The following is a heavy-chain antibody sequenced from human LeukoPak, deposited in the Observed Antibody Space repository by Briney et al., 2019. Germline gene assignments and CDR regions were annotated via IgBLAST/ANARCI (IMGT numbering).Heavy chain of an antibody. V-gene: IGHV4-34*01. CDR1: GGSFSGYY. Sequence: SETLSLTCAVYGGSFSGYYWSWIRQPPGKGLEWIGEINHSGSTNYNPSLKSRVTISVDTSKNQFSLKRSSVTAADTAVYYCARGTMTTVTYYFDYWGQGTLVTVSS. CDR2: INHSGST. CDR3: ARGTMTTVTYYFDY. J-gene: IGHJ4*02. D-gene: IGHD4-17*01.